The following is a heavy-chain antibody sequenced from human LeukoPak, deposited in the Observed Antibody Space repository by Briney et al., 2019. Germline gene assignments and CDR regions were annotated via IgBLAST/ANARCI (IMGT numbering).Heavy chain of an antibody. V-gene: IGHV3-30-3*01. J-gene: IGHJ6*02. D-gene: IGHD3-9*01. CDR1: GFTFSSYA. CDR3: ARDRFDILTGYYYYYYYGMDV. Sequence: GGFLRLSCAASGFTFSSYAMHWVRQAPGKGLEWVAVISYDGSNKYYADSVKGRFTISRDNSKNTLYLQMNSLRAEDTAVYYCARDRFDILTGYYYYYYYGMDVWGQGTTVTVSS. CDR2: ISYDGSNK.